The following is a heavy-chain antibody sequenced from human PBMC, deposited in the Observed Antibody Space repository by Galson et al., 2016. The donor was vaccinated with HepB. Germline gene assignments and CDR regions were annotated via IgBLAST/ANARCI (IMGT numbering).Heavy chain of an antibody. D-gene: IGHD6-19*01. Sequence: QSGADVKKPGESLKISCQGSGYSFTNHWIGWVRQMPGKGLEWMGIIFPGDSDIRYSPSFQGQVTISADKSISTAYLHWSSLKASDTAMYYCASPIRLNSGSSFPPYWGQGTLVTVSS. CDR2: IFPGDSDI. V-gene: IGHV5-51*01. J-gene: IGHJ4*02. CDR3: ASPIRLNSGSSFPPY. CDR1: GYSFTNHW.